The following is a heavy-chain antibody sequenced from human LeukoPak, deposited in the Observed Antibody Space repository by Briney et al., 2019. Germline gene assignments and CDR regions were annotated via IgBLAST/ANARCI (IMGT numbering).Heavy chain of an antibody. CDR3: AHRPYPDGELWSPLFDY. V-gene: IGHV2-5*02. D-gene: IGHD5-18*01. CDR2: FYWDDDK. Sequence: SGPTRVKPTQTLTLSCTFSGFSLSSCGVGVRWIRQPPGLALEWFARFYWDDDKRYSPSSKYRLPITKDTSKNQVVLTMTNMDPVDTATYYCAHRPYPDGELWSPLFDYWGQGTLVTVSS. J-gene: IGHJ4*02. CDR1: GFSLSSCGVG.